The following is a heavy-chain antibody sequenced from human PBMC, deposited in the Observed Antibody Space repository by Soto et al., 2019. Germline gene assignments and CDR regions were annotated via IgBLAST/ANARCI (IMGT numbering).Heavy chain of an antibody. D-gene: IGHD6-6*01. CDR1: GYTFTSYG. CDR3: ARDDWSSSSRKWFDP. V-gene: IGHV1-18*01. CDR2: ISAYNGNT. J-gene: IGHJ5*02. Sequence: ASVKVSCKASGYTFTSYGISWVRQAPGQGLEWMGWISAYNGNTNYAQKLQGRVTMTTDTSTSTAYMELRSLRSDDTAVYYCARDDWSSSSRKWFDPWGQGTLVTVSS.